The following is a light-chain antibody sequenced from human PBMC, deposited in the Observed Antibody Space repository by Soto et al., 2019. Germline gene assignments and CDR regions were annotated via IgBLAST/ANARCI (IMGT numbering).Light chain of an antibody. CDR2: GAS. V-gene: IGKV3-20*01. CDR1: QSLSNSQ. J-gene: IGKJ3*01. CDR3: QQYGNSPFT. Sequence: ENVLTQSPGTLSLSPGERAILSCRASQSLSNSQLAWYQQKPGQAPRLLFSGASTRATGIPDRFSGSGSGTHFTLTISRLEPEDFAVYYCQQYGNSPFTFGPGTTVDFK.